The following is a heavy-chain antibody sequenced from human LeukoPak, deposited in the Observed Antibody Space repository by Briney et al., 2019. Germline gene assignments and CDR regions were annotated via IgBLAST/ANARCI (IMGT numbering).Heavy chain of an antibody. CDR2: IYTSGST. D-gene: IGHD2-2*01. CDR1: GGSISSYY. CDR3: ARQLGYCSSTSCYADKVDY. J-gene: IGHJ4*02. V-gene: IGHV4-4*07. Sequence: SKTLSLTCTVSGGSISSYYWSWIRQPAGKGLEWIGRIYTSGSTYYNPSLKSRVTISVDTSKNQFSLKLSSVTAADTAVYYCARQLGYCSSTSCYADKVDYWGQGTLVTVSS.